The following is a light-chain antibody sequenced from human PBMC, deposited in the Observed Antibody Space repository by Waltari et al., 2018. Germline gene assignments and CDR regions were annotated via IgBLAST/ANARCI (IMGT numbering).Light chain of an antibody. Sequence: QSALTQPASVSGSPGQSITISCTGTSNDVGGYNYVSWYQQHPGKAPKLMIYDVSDRPSGVSNRFPGSKSGNTASLAISGLQAEDEAEYYCTSYATGSSYIFGGGTKVTVL. V-gene: IGLV2-14*03. J-gene: IGLJ1*01. CDR2: DVS. CDR1: SNDVGGYNY. CDR3: TSYATGSSYI.